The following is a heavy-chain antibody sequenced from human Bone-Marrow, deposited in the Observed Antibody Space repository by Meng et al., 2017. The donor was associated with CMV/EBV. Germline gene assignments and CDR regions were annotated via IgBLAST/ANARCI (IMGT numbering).Heavy chain of an antibody. CDR1: GFTFSSYA. D-gene: IGHD2-21*02. Sequence: GGSLRLSCAASGFTFSSYAMHWVRQAPGKGLEWVAVISYDGSNKYYADSVKGRFTISRDNSKTTLYLQMNSLRAEDTAVYYCARGGLRFLLEHFDYWGQGTLVTVSS. CDR3: ARGGLRFLLEHFDY. J-gene: IGHJ4*02. V-gene: IGHV3-30-3*01. CDR2: ISYDGSNK.